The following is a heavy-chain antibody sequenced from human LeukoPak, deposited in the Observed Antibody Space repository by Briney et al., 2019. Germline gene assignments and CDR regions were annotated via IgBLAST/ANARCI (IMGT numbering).Heavy chain of an antibody. CDR1: GFTFINYA. CDR3: AKNPSLGTYYRFDS. Sequence: GGSLRLSCTASGFTFINYAVSWVRQAPGKGLEWVSAISGSGGTTYYADSVKGRFTISRDNSKNALYLEMNSLRAEDTAVYYCAKNPSLGTYYRFDSWGQGTLVTVSS. D-gene: IGHD1-26*01. CDR2: ISGSGGTT. J-gene: IGHJ5*01. V-gene: IGHV3-23*01.